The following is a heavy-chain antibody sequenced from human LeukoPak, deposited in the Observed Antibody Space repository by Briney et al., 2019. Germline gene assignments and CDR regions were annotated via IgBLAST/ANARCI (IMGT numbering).Heavy chain of an antibody. D-gene: IGHD5-18*01. J-gene: IGHJ3*02. V-gene: IGHV1-2*02. Sequence: ASVKVSCKASGYTFTAYYMHWVRQAPGQGLEWMGWINPNSGGTNTSQKFQDRVTLTRDTSINTAYMELSSLRSEDTAVYYCARPFVDTAPDTFDIWGQGTMVTVSS. CDR1: GYTFTAYY. CDR3: ARPFVDTAPDTFDI. CDR2: INPNSGGT.